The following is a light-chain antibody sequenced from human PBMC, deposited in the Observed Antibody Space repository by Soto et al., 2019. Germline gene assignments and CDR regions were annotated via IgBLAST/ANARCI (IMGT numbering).Light chain of an antibody. V-gene: IGLV1-44*01. CDR3: AAWDDSLNGVV. J-gene: IGLJ2*01. CDR1: SSNIGSNT. CDR2: SNN. Sequence: QSVLTQPPSASGTPGQRVTISCSGSSSNIGSNTVNWYQQLPGTAPKLLIYSNNQRPSGVPDRFSGSKSGTSASLAISGLQSEDEAEYYCAAWDDSLNGVVFGGGTTLTVI.